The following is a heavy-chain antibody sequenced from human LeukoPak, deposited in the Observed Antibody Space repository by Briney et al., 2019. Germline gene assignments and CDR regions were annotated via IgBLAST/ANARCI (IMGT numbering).Heavy chain of an antibody. CDR2: ISSSSSYI. J-gene: IGHJ4*02. D-gene: IGHD2-15*01. CDR3: ARRWRHRYCSGGSCLVDY. Sequence: PGGSLRLSCAASGFTFSSYSMNWVRQAPGKGLEWVSSISSSSSYIYYADSVKGRFTISRDNAKNSLYLQMNSLRAEDTAVYYCARRWRHRYCSGGSCLVDYWGQGTLVTVSS. CDR1: GFTFSSYS. V-gene: IGHV3-21*01.